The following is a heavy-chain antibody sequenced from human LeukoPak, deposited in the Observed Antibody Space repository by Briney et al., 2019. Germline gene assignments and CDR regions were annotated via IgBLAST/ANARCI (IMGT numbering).Heavy chain of an antibody. D-gene: IGHD1-1*01. CDR3: ARGLGRPGNWFDP. V-gene: IGHV1-2*02. CDR1: GYTFTGYY. J-gene: IGHJ5*02. CDR2: INPNSGGI. Sequence: ASVKVSCKASGYTFTGYYMHWVRQAPGQGLEWMGWINPNSGGINYAQKFQGRVTMTRDTSISTAYMELSRLRSDDTAVYYCARGLGRPGNWFDPWGQGTLVTVSS.